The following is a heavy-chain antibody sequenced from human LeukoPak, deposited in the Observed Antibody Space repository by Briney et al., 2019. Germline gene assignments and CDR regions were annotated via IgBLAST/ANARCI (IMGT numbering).Heavy chain of an antibody. CDR3: AISDGYYYGMDV. CDR1: GFTFDDYA. V-gene: IGHV3-9*01. J-gene: IGHJ6*02. Sequence: PGGSLRLSCAASGFTFDDYAMHWVRQAPGKGLEWVSGISWNSGSIGYADSVKGRLTISRDNAKNSLYLQMNSLRAEDTALYYCAISDGYYYGMDVWGQGTTVTVSS. CDR2: ISWNSGSI.